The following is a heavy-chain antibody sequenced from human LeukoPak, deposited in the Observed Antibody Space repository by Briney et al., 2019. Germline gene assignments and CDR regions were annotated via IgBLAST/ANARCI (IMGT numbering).Heavy chain of an antibody. J-gene: IGHJ4*02. CDR1: GFTFSRYE. Sequence: GGTLRLFCAASGFTFSRYEMNWVPQAPRKGLEGGSYISSRGSNIYYAEEVKGRFTITRDTAKSSLYMEMNSLRAEDTAVYYCARLYVVWSGYTGFDDWGQGVLVTVSS. CDR3: ARLYVVWSGYTGFDD. D-gene: IGHD3-3*01. CDR2: ISSRGSNI. V-gene: IGHV3-48*03.